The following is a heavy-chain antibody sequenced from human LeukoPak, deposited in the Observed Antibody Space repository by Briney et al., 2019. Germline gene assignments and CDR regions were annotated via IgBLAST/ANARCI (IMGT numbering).Heavy chain of an antibody. CDR3: ARFRIVGATHDY. V-gene: IGHV1-2*06. J-gene: IGHJ4*02. CDR1: GYTFTGYY. Sequence: GASVKVSCKASGYTFTGYYMHWVRQAPGQGLEWMGRINPNSGGTNYAQKFQGRVTMTRDTSISTAYMELSTLRSDDTAVLYRARFRIVGATHDYWGQGTLVTVSS. D-gene: IGHD1-26*01. CDR2: INPNSGGT.